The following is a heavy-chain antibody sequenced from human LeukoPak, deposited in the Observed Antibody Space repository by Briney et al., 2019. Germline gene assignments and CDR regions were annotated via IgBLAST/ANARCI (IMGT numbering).Heavy chain of an antibody. CDR3: ATETIGRHYDY. Sequence: GGSLRLSCAASGFTFSSCGFNWVRQAPGKGLEWVSSIGPTGTDRYYADSVRGRFTISRDNAKNTMYLQMDSLRDEDTAVYYCATETIGRHYDYWGQGTLLTVSS. V-gene: IGHV3-21*01. D-gene: IGHD1-14*01. CDR2: IGPTGTDR. J-gene: IGHJ4*02. CDR1: GFTFSSCG.